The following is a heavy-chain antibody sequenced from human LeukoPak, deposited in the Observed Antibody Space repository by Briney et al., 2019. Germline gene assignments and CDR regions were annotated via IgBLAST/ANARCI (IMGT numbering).Heavy chain of an antibody. CDR3: AKDALGYYYGSGSYPDY. CDR2: IKQDGSEK. CDR1: GFTFSSKW. J-gene: IGHJ4*02. V-gene: IGHV3-7*03. Sequence: GGSLRLSCVASGFTFSSKWMSWVRQAPGKGLEWVANIKQDGSEKYYVDSVKGRFTISRDNAKNSLYLQMNSLRVEDTALYYCAKDALGYYYGSGSYPDYWGQGTLVTVSS. D-gene: IGHD3-10*01.